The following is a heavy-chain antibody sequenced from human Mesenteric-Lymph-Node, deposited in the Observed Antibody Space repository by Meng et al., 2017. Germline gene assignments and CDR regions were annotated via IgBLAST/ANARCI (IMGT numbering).Heavy chain of an antibody. D-gene: IGHD2-21*02. V-gene: IGHV3-23*01. CDR1: GFTFSSYA. Sequence: GESLKISCAASGFTFSSYAMSWVRQAPGKGLEWVSAISGSGGSTYYADSVKGRFTISRDNSKNTLYLQMNSLRAEDTAVYYCAKIRQLVTAIPRYGAFDIWGQGTMVTVSS. J-gene: IGHJ3*02. CDR3: AKIRQLVTAIPRYGAFDI. CDR2: ISGSGGST.